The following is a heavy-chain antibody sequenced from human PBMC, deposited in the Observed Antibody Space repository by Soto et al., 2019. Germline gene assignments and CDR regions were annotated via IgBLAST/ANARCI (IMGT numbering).Heavy chain of an antibody. D-gene: IGHD1-1*01. CDR3: ATWHEREHAYDV. CDR2: LYDVDGS. Sequence: GGSLRLSCAASGLTVSGKKYVAWVRQAPGKGLEWVSALYDVDGSFYADSVKGRFTTSSDSSKTTVYLQMNGLRLDDTAVYYCATWHEREHAYDVWGQGTTVTVSS. V-gene: IGHV3-53*01. CDR1: GLTVSGKKY. J-gene: IGHJ3*01.